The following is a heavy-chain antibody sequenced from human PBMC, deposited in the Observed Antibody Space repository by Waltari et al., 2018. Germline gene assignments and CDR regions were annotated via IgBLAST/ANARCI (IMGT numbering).Heavy chain of an antibody. CDR2: IIPYIGSA. CDR3: AREGSGWKYYYYGMDV. V-gene: IGHV1-69*04. D-gene: IGHD6-19*01. CDR1: GGTFSSYA. J-gene: IGHJ6*02. Sequence: QVQLVQSGAEVKKPGSSVKVSCKASGGTFSSYAISWVRQAPGQGLEWMGRIIPYIGSANYAKKFQGRATITADKSTSTAYMGLSSLGSEDTAVYYCAREGSGWKYYYYGMDVWGQGTTVTVSS.